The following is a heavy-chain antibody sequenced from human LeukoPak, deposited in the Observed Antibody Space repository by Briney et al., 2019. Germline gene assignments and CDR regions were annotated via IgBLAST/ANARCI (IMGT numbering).Heavy chain of an antibody. Sequence: PGGSLRLSCAASGFTFSTFGMNWVRQAPGKRLEWVSSISGSSSSIYYAVSVKGRFTISRDNAKNSLYLQMNSLRAEDTAVYYCARGGYSYDYWGQGTLVTVSS. D-gene: IGHD5-18*01. CDR2: ISGSSSSI. J-gene: IGHJ4*02. CDR3: ARGGYSYDY. CDR1: GFTFSTFG. V-gene: IGHV3-21*06.